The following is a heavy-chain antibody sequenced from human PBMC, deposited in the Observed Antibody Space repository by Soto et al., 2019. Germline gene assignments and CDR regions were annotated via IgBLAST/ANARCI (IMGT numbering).Heavy chain of an antibody. Sequence: PGGSLRLSCAASGFTFDDYAMHWVRQAPGKGLEWVSGISCSSDSIYYADSVKGRFTISRDNSKNTLYLQMNSLRAEDTAVYYCASAAREYYYYGMDVWGQGTTVTVSS. V-gene: IGHV3-23*01. J-gene: IGHJ6*02. CDR2: ISCSSDSI. CDR1: GFTFDDYA. CDR3: ASAAREYYYYGMDV.